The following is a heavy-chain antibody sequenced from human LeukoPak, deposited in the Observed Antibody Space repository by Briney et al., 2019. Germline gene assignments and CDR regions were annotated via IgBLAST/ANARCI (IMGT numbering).Heavy chain of an antibody. J-gene: IGHJ6*02. D-gene: IGHD2-2*01. V-gene: IGHV1-18*01. CDR2: ISAYNGNT. CDR1: GYTFTSYG. Sequence: ASVKVSCKASGYTFTSYGISWVRQAPGQGLEWMGWISAYNGNTNYAQKLQGRVTMTTDTSTSTAYMELRGLRSDDTAVYYCARGEIVVVPAASYYYYYGMDVWGQGTTVTVSS. CDR3: ARGEIVVVPAASYYYYYGMDV.